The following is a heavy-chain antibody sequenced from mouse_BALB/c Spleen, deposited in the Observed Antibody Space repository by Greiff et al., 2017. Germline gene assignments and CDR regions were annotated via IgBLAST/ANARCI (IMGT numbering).Heavy chain of an antibody. Sequence: QVQLQQSGAELSRPGASVKMSCKASGYTFSSYTLHWVKQRPRQGLEWIGYINPSSGYTNYYQKFKDKATLTADKSSSTAYLQLSRLTSEDSAVYYCANHGDYYAMDEWGEGTSVTVSS. CDR2: INPSSGYT. CDR3: ANHGDYYAMDE. CDR1: GYTFSSYT. J-gene: IGHJ4*01. V-gene: IGHV1-4*01.